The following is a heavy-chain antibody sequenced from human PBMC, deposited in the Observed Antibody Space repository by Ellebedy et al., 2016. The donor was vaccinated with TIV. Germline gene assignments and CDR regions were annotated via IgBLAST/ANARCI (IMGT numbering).Heavy chain of an antibody. CDR2: MNPNSGNT. CDR1: GYTFTSYD. V-gene: IGHV1-8*01. J-gene: IGHJ4*02. Sequence: AASVKVSCKASGYTFTSYDINWVRQATGQGLEWMGWMNPNSGNTGYAQKFQGRVTMTRNTSISTAYMELSSLRSEDPAVYYCARHLGRRYCSGGSCHYYFDYWGQGTLVTVSS. CDR3: ARHLGRRYCSGGSCHYYFDY. D-gene: IGHD2-15*01.